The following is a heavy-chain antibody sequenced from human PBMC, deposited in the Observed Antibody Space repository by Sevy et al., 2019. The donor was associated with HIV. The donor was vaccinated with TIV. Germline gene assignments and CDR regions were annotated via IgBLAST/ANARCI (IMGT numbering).Heavy chain of an antibody. Sequence: GGSLRLSCVGSGFTFNNHAMSWVRQAPGKGLEWVSSISGSGGTINYADSVKGRYTVSRDNFKNTLHLQMNSLRPEDTAVYYCARDKYSSGWYYAFDIWGQGTMVTVSS. D-gene: IGHD6-19*01. CDR3: ARDKYSSGWYYAFDI. CDR1: GFTFNNHA. V-gene: IGHV3-23*01. CDR2: ISGSGGTI. J-gene: IGHJ3*02.